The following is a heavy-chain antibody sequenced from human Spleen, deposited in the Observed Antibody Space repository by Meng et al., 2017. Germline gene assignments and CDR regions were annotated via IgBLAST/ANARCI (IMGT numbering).Heavy chain of an antibody. CDR3: ARRGSHAGWYLDL. CDR2: IGTADDT. D-gene: IGHD3-16*01. V-gene: IGHV3-13*01. CDR1: GFTFSCND. Sequence: EVQLVESGGGLVQPGGSLRLSCAASGFTFSCNDRHWVRQATGKGLEWVSGIGTADDTYYPGSVKGRFTISRENAKNSLYLQMNSLRAEDTAVYYCARRGSHAGWYLDLWGRGTLVTVSS. J-gene: IGHJ2*01.